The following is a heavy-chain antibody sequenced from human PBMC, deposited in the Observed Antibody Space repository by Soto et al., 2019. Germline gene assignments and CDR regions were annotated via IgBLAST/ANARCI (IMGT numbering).Heavy chain of an antibody. CDR1: GGSISSYY. J-gene: IGHJ4*02. CDR2: IYYSGST. D-gene: IGHD3-10*01. V-gene: IGHV4-59*08. Sequence: PSETLSLTCTVSGGSISSYYWSWIRQPPGKGLEWIGYIYYSGSTNYNPSLKSRVTISVDTSKNQFSLKLSSVTAADTAVYYCARHYGSGSYPDDYFDYWGQGTLVTVSS. CDR3: ARHYGSGSYPDDYFDY.